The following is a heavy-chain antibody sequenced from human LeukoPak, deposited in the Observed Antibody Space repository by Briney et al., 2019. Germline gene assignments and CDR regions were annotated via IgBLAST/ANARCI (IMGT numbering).Heavy chain of an antibody. CDR3: ARDSSS. CDR1: GFPFSTSA. V-gene: IGHV3-7*01. D-gene: IGHD6-13*01. J-gene: IGHJ4*02. CDR2: IKQDGSEK. Sequence: PGGSLRLSCVASGFPFSTSAMNWVRQAPGKGLEWVANIKQDGSEKYYVDSVKGRFTISRDNAKNSLYLQMNSLRAEDTAVYYCARDSSSWGQGTLVTVSS.